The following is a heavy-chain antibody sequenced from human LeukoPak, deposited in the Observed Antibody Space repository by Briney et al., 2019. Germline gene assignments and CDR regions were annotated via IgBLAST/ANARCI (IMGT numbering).Heavy chain of an antibody. D-gene: IGHD7-27*01. CDR1: GLPFNTYA. CDR3: ARDENWGSFTYY. Sequence: GRSLRLSCAASGLPFNTYAMHWVRQAPGKGLERVAVISYDGSNTYYADSVQGRFTISRDNSKNTLYLQMNSLRPADTAVYYCARDENWGSFTYYWGQGTLVTVSS. V-gene: IGHV3-30-3*01. J-gene: IGHJ4*02. CDR2: ISYDGSNT.